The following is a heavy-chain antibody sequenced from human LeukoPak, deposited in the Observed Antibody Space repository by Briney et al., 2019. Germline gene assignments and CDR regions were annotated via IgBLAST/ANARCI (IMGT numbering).Heavy chain of an antibody. J-gene: IGHJ3*02. Sequence: GGSLRLSCAASGFTFSSYSMNWARQAPGKGLEWVSSISSSSDYIYYADSLKGRFTISRDNAKNSLYLQMNSLRAEDTAAYYCAREEGGAGLYGFDIWGQGTMVTVSS. V-gene: IGHV3-21*01. CDR2: ISSSSDYI. CDR3: AREEGGAGLYGFDI. D-gene: IGHD1-26*01. CDR1: GFTFSSYS.